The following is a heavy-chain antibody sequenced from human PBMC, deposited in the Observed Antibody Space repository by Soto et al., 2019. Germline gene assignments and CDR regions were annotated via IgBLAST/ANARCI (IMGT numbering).Heavy chain of an antibody. CDR2: INPNSGDT. J-gene: IGHJ6*02. Sequence: ASVKVSCKASGYTFTGYYMHWVRQAPGQGLEWMGWINPNSGDTNYAQKFQGWVTMTRDTSISTAYMELSRLRSDDTAVYYCARDYLPVVVAATVHYYGMDVWGQGTTVTVSS. CDR3: ARDYLPVVVAATVHYYGMDV. V-gene: IGHV1-2*04. CDR1: GYTFTGYY. D-gene: IGHD2-15*01.